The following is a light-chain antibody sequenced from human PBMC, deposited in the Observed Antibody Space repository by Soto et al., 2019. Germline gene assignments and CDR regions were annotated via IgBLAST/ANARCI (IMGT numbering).Light chain of an antibody. CDR1: QSISSY. Sequence: AIRMTQSPSSLSASTGDRVTITCRASQSISSYLAWYQQKPGKAPKLLIYAASTLQSGVPSRFSGSGSGTDFTLTISCLQSEDFATYYCQQYYSYPQTFGQGTKVDIK. V-gene: IGKV1-8*01. CDR3: QQYYSYPQT. CDR2: AAS. J-gene: IGKJ1*01.